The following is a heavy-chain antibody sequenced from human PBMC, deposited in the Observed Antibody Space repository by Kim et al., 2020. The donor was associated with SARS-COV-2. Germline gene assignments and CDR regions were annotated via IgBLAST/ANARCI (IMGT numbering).Heavy chain of an antibody. D-gene: IGHD3-10*01. J-gene: IGHJ4*02. V-gene: IGHV3-21*01. CDR3: EREAYYYPSGIPWGYLDN. Sequence: GGSLRLSCAASGFTFSDYSMNWVRQAPGKGLEWVSSIGRSGSYIYYADSVKGRFTISRDNAKNSLYLQMNSLRAEDTAVYYCEREAYYYPSGIPWGYLDNWRQGTLVTISP. CDR1: GFTFSDYS. CDR2: IGRSGSYI.